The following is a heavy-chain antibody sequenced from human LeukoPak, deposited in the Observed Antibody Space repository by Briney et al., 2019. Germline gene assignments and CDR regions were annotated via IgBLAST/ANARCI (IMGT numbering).Heavy chain of an antibody. V-gene: IGHV1-18*01. Sequence: ASVKVSCKASGYTFTSYGISWVRQAPGQGLEWMGWISAYNGNTNYAQKLQGRVTMTTDTSTSTAYMELSSLRSEDTAVYYCASNYDSSGYYYRTWGQGTLVTVSS. CDR2: ISAYNGNT. D-gene: IGHD3-22*01. CDR3: ASNYDSSGYYYRT. J-gene: IGHJ5*02. CDR1: GYTFTSYG.